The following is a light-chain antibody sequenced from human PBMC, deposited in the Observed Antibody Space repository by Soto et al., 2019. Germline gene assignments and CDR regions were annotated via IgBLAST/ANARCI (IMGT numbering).Light chain of an antibody. CDR2: GAS. Sequence: EIVMTQSPATLSLSPGERATLSFRASQSVTDNYLAWYQQKPGQAPRLLIYGASSRATGIPDRFSGSGSGTDFTLTISRLEPEDFAMYYCHQYGRSPRGTFGQGTKVDIK. J-gene: IGKJ1*01. CDR1: QSVTDNY. CDR3: HQYGRSPRGT. V-gene: IGKV3-20*01.